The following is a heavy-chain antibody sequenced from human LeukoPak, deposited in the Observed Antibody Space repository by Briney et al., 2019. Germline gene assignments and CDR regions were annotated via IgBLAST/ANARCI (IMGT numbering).Heavy chain of an antibody. CDR1: GYTFTSYD. Sequence: GASVKVSCKASGYTFTSYDINWVRQATGQGLEWTGWMNPNSGNTGYAQKFQGRVTMTRNTSISTAYMELSSLRSEDTAVYYCARGGDIVVVPDAWGQGTLVTVSS. J-gene: IGHJ4*02. D-gene: IGHD2-2*01. CDR2: MNPNSGNT. CDR3: ARGGDIVVVPDA. V-gene: IGHV1-8*01.